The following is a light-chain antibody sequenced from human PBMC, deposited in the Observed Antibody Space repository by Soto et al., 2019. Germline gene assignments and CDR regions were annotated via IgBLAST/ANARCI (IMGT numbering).Light chain of an antibody. CDR3: LQDYTYPRT. CDR1: QGIRND. Sequence: AIQMTQSPSSLSASVGDRVTISCRASQGIRNDLGWYQQKPGKAPKLLIYAASRLESGVPSRFSGSGSGTDFTLTISSLQPEDFATYYCLQDYTYPRTFGQGTKVEIK. CDR2: AAS. J-gene: IGKJ1*01. V-gene: IGKV1-6*01.